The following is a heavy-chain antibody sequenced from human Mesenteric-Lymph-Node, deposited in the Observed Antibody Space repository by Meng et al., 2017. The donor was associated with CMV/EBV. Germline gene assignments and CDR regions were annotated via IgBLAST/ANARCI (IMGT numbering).Heavy chain of an antibody. Sequence: GESLKISCAASGFTFTTYSMNWVRQAPGKGLEWVSSISRSTSYIYYADSMKGRFTISRDNAKNSLYLQMNSLRAEDTAVYYCAKDAGFYSSSPFDYWGQGTLVTVSS. CDR3: AKDAGFYSSSPFDY. CDR2: ISRSTSYI. CDR1: GFTFTTYS. D-gene: IGHD6-6*01. V-gene: IGHV3-21*01. J-gene: IGHJ4*02.